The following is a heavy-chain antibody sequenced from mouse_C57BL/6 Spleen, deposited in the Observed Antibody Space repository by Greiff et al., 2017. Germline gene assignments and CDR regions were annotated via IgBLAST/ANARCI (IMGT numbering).Heavy chain of an antibody. J-gene: IGHJ4*01. Sequence: QVQLKQPGAELVMPGASVKLSCKASGYTFTSYWMHWVKQRPGQGLEWIGEIDPSDSYTNYNQKFKGKSTVTVDKSSSTAYMQLSSLTSEDSAVYYCARSGQLRLYAMDYWGQGTSVTVSS. D-gene: IGHD3-2*02. CDR2: IDPSDSYT. CDR1: GYTFTSYW. V-gene: IGHV1-69*01. CDR3: ARSGQLRLYAMDY.